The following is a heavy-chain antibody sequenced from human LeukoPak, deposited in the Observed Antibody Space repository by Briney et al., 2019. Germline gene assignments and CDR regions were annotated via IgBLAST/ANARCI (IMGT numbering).Heavy chain of an antibody. D-gene: IGHD3/OR15-3a*01. Sequence: VASVKVPCKASGGTFSSYTISWVRQAPGQGLEWMGRIIPILGIANYAQKFQGRVTITADKSTSTAYMELSSLRSEDTAVYYCASGTGGMVYDYWGQGTLVTVSS. CDR2: IIPILGIA. CDR3: ASGTGGMVYDY. CDR1: GGTFSSYT. J-gene: IGHJ4*02. V-gene: IGHV1-69*02.